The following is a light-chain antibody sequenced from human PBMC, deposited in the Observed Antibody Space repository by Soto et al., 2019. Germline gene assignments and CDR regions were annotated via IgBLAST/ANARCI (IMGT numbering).Light chain of an antibody. CDR1: QGINNH. J-gene: IGKJ5*01. V-gene: IGKV1-17*03. CDR3: LQHNSYPIT. CDR2: GTY. Sequence: DIQMTQSPSAMSASVGDRVTITCRASQGINNHLVWFQQRPGKVPKRLIFGTYNLESGVPSRFSGSGSGTEFTLTISGLQPEDFAIYYCLQHNSYPITLSQGTRLEI.